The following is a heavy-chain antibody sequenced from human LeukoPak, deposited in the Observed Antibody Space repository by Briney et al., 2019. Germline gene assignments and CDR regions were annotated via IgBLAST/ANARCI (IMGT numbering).Heavy chain of an antibody. D-gene: IGHD3-3*01. CDR2: ISGSGGST. CDR3: AAADFWSGFDY. Sequence: KPGGSLRLSCAVSGFTFSSYAMSWVRQAPGKGLEWVSAISGSGGSTYYADSVKGRFTISRDNSKNTLYLQMNSLRAEDTAVYYCAAADFWSGFDYWGQGTLVTVSS. J-gene: IGHJ4*02. V-gene: IGHV3-23*01. CDR1: GFTFSSYA.